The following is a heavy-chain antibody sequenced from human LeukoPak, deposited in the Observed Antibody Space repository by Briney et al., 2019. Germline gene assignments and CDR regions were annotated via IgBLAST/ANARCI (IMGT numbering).Heavy chain of an antibody. J-gene: IGHJ4*02. V-gene: IGHV4-59*01. CDR2: IYSSGST. D-gene: IGHD3-22*01. CDR1: GGSISSYY. Sequence: SETLSLTCTVSGGSISSYYWSWIRQPPGKGLEWIGYIYSSGSTNYNPSLKGRVTISIDTSKNQFSLKLSSVTAADTAVYYCVRDHYYNSSGYTFGYWGQGTLVTVSS. CDR3: VRDHYYNSSGYTFGY.